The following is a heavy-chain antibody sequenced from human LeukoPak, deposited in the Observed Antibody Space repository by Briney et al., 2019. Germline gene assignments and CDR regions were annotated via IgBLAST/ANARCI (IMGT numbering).Heavy chain of an antibody. D-gene: IGHD6-13*01. Sequence: SQTLSLTCTVSGGSISSGGYYWSWIRQPPGKGLEWIGYIYHSGSTYYNPSLKSRVTISVDRSKNQFSLKLSSVTAADTAVYYCARAPFYSGYSSRNGPDQHWGQGTLVTVSS. J-gene: IGHJ1*01. CDR2: IYHSGST. V-gene: IGHV4-30-2*01. CDR3: ARAPFYSGYSSRNGPDQH. CDR1: GGSISSGGYY.